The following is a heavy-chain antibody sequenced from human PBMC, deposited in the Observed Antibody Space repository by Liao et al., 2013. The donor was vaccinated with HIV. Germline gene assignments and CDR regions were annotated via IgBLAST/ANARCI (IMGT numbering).Heavy chain of an antibody. Sequence: QVQLQESGPGLVKPSQTLSLSCTVSGGSISSGGYYWSWIRQSAGRGLEWIGRVSATGGTIYNPSLRSRVTMSVDTSRNEFSLNLILLTAADTAVYYCARGVPPDYWGQGTLVSVSS. CDR1: GGSISSGGYY. CDR2: VSATGGT. V-gene: IGHV4-61*02. D-gene: IGHD2-8*01. J-gene: IGHJ4*02. CDR3: ARGVPPDY.